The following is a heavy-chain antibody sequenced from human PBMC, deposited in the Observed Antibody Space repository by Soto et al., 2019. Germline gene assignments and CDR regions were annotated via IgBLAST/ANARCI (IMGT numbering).Heavy chain of an antibody. Sequence: PSETLSLTCTVSGGSISSSSYYWGWIRQPPGKGPEWIGSIYYSGSTYYNPSLKSRVTISVDTSKNQFSLKLSSVTAADTAVYYCARPHCSSTSCYRDYDMDVWGKGTTVTGSS. CDR2: IYYSGST. CDR1: GGSISSSSYY. CDR3: ARPHCSSTSCYRDYDMDV. V-gene: IGHV4-39*01. D-gene: IGHD2-2*01. J-gene: IGHJ6*03.